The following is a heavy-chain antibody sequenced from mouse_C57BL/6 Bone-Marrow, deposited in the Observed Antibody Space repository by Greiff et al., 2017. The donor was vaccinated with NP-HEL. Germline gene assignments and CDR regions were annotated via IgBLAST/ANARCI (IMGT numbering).Heavy chain of an antibody. CDR1: GYTFTDYY. D-gene: IGHD1-1*01. J-gene: IGHJ3*01. Sequence: EVQLQQSGPELVKPGASVKISCKASGYTFTDYYMNWVKQSHGKSLEWIGDINPNNGGTSYNQKFKGKATLTVDKSSSTAYMELRSLTSEDSAVYYCARKGEYYGSSFAYWGQGTLVTVSA. CDR3: ARKGEYYGSSFAY. CDR2: INPNNGGT. V-gene: IGHV1-26*01.